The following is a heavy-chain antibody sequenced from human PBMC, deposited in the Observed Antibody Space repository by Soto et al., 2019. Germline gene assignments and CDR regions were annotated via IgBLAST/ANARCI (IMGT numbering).Heavy chain of an antibody. CDR3: AKSATRRKYYDILTGSLARNWFDP. CDR1: GFTFSSYA. Sequence: PGESLRLSCAASGFTFSSYAMSWVRQAPGKGLEWVSAISGSGGSTYYADSVKGRFTISRDNSKNTLYLQMNSLRAEDTAVYYCAKSATRRKYYDILTGSLARNWFDPWGQGTLVTVSS. V-gene: IGHV3-23*01. J-gene: IGHJ5*02. CDR2: ISGSGGST. D-gene: IGHD3-9*01.